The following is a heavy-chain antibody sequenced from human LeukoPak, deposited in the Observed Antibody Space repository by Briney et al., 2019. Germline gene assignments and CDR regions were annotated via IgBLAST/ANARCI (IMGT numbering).Heavy chain of an antibody. Sequence: ASVKVSCKVSGYTLTELSMHWVRQAPGKGLEWMGGFDPEDGETIYAQKFQGRVTMTEDTSTDTAYMELSSLRFEDTAVYYCATVPHMVRGVIWFDPWGQGTLVTVSS. D-gene: IGHD3-10*01. CDR1: GYTLTELS. V-gene: IGHV1-24*01. J-gene: IGHJ5*02. CDR2: FDPEDGET. CDR3: ATVPHMVRGVIWFDP.